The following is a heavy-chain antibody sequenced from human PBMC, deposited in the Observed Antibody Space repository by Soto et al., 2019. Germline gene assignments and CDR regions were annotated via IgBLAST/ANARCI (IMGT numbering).Heavy chain of an antibody. CDR2: ISYDGSNK. V-gene: IGHV3-30*18. CDR1: GFTFSSYS. CDR3: AKVARTPAMVTPPSLFGLGG. Sequence: PGGSLRLSCAASGFTFSSYSMNWVRQAPGKGLEWVAVISYDGSNKYYRDSVKGRFTISRDNSKNTLYLQMNSLRLEDTAVYYCAKVARTPAMVTPPSLFGLGGWGQGTTVTVSS. D-gene: IGHD5-18*01. J-gene: IGHJ6*02.